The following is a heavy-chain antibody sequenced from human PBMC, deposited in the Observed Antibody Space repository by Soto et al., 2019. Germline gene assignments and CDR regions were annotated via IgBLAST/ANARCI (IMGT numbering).Heavy chain of an antibody. J-gene: IGHJ4*02. V-gene: IGHV3-74*01. CDR1: GFTFSSYW. Sequence: EVQLVESGGGLVQPGGSLRLSCAASGFTFSSYWMHWVRQAPGKGLVWVSRINSDGSSTFYADSVKGRFTMSRDNAKNTRSLQMNSLIAEDPAVYYCASSLLTPFVYWGQGTLVTVSS. D-gene: IGHD7-27*01. CDR3: ASSLLTPFVY. CDR2: INSDGSST.